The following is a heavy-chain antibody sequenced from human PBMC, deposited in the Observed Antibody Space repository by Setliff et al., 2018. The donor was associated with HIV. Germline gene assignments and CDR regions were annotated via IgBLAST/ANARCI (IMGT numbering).Heavy chain of an antibody. V-gene: IGHV3-30*03. CDR1: GFMFSDHY. D-gene: IGHD3-10*01. CDR2: ISYDGSSE. CDR3: ARARTGVTMVRGAMSF. J-gene: IGHJ4*02. Sequence: GGSLRLSCAASGFMFSDHYMDWVRQAPGKGLEWVSVISYDGSSESHADSVKGRFTISRDNSKNTLYLQMNSLGPEDTAVYYCARARTGVTMVRGAMSFWGQGTLVTSPQ.